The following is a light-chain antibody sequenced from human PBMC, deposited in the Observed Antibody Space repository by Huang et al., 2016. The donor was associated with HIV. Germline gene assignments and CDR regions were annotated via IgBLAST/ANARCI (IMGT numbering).Light chain of an antibody. V-gene: IGKV3-20*01. CDR1: QTITSGY. CDR2: GAS. Sequence: DIVLTQSPGTLSLSPGERATLSCRASQTITSGYLAWYQQKPGQAPRLLIFGASSRASGIPDRFSGSGSGTDFTLTISRLEPEDFAVYYCQQYDSSFRTFGQGTKVEIK. J-gene: IGKJ1*01. CDR3: QQYDSSFRT.